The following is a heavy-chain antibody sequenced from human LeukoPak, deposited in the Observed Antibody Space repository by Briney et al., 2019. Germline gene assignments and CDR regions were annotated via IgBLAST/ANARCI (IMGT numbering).Heavy chain of an antibody. D-gene: IGHD6-6*01. CDR2: ISSSSSYI. Sequence: GGSLRLSCAASGFTFSSYSMNWVRQAPGKGLEWVSSISSSSSYIYYADSVKGRFTISRDNAKNSLYLQMNSLRAEDTAVYYCAKDQGSSSAHDYWGQGTLVTVSS. J-gene: IGHJ4*02. CDR3: AKDQGSSSAHDY. V-gene: IGHV3-21*01. CDR1: GFTFSSYS.